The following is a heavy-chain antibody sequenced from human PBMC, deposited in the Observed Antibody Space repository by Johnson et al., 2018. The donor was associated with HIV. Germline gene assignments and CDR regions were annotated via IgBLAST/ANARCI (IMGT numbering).Heavy chain of an antibody. CDR1: GFTFSSYW. J-gene: IGHJ3*02. D-gene: IGHD2-2*02. Sequence: VQLVESGGGLVQPGRSLRLSCAASGFTFSSYWMSWVRQAPGKGLEWVANIKQDGSEKHYADSVKGRFTIPRDNAKNSLYLQMNSLRAEDTAVYYCARPNFLYENDAFDIWGQGTMVTVSS. CDR3: ARPNFLYENDAFDI. V-gene: IGHV3-7*01. CDR2: IKQDGSEK.